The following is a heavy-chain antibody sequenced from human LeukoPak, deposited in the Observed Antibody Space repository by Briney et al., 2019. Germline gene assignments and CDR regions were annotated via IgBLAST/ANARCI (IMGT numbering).Heavy chain of an antibody. V-gene: IGHV1-69*05. Sequence: GRSLRLSCAASGFTFSSYAISWVRQAPGQGLEWMGGIIPIFGTANYAQKFQGRVTITTDESTSTAYMELSSLRSEDTAVYYCARPGIVGSDAFDIWGQGTMVTVSS. CDR3: ARPGIVGSDAFDI. J-gene: IGHJ3*02. CDR1: GFTFSSYA. D-gene: IGHD1-26*01. CDR2: IIPIFGTA.